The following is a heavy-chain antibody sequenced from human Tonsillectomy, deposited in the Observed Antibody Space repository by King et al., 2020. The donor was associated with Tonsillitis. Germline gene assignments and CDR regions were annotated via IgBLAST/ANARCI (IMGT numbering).Heavy chain of an antibody. CDR2: IRGNASNT. CDR1: GFTFRTYA. V-gene: IGHV3-23*04. CDR3: TNDYGLY. J-gene: IGHJ3*01. D-gene: IGHD4-17*01. Sequence: VQLVESGGGLVQPGGSLRLSCAASGFTFRTYAMSWVRQAPGKGLEWVSTIRGNASNTYYADSVGGRFVISRDNSRNTLYLQVNSLRAEDTAVYYCTNDYGLYWGQGTMVTVSS.